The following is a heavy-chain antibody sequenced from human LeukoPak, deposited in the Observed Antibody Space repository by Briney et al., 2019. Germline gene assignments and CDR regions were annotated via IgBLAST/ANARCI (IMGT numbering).Heavy chain of an antibody. CDR3: TRLRGESPRSFDT. D-gene: IGHD3-10*01. J-gene: IGHJ5*02. V-gene: IGHV3-74*01. CDR1: GFIFSSYW. CDR2: INSDGSNT. Sequence: HSGGSLRLSCAASGFIFSSYWMYWVRQAPGKGLVCVAHINSDGSNTNYADSVKGRFAISRDKAENKVYLKMNCLGAEDTAVYYCTRLRGESPRSFDTWGQGTLVTVSS.